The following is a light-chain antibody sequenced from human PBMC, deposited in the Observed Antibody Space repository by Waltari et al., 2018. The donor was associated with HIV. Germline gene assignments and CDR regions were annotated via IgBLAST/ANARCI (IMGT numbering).Light chain of an antibody. CDR2: EVS. CDR1: SSDVGGYNY. Sequence: QSALTQPASVSGSPGQSITISCTGTSSDVGGYNYVSWYQHHPGKAPKLMIYEVSNRPSGVSNRVSGSKSGNTASLTISGLQADDEADYYCTSYTSSNNLGVFGGGTKLTVL. CDR3: TSYTSSNNLGV. V-gene: IGLV2-14*01. J-gene: IGLJ3*02.